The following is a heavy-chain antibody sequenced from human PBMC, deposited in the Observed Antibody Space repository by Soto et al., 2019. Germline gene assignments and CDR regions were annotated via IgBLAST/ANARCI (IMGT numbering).Heavy chain of an antibody. Sequence: SETLSLTCTVSGGSISSSSYYWDWIRQPPGKGLEWIGSIHYSGSSYYNPSLKSRVTISVDTSKNQFSLKLSAVTATDTAAYYCARQSDYYDTSRLSYLDNWGQGTLVTVSS. CDR2: IHYSGSS. CDR3: ARQSDYYDTSRLSYLDN. J-gene: IGHJ4*02. V-gene: IGHV4-39*01. D-gene: IGHD3-22*01. CDR1: GGSISSSSYY.